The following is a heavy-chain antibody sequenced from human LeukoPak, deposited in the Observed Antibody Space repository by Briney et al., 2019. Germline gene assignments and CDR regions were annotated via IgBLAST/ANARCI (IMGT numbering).Heavy chain of an antibody. V-gene: IGHV4-39*07. CDR1: GGSISSSSYY. CDR2: IYYSGST. J-gene: IGHJ3*02. D-gene: IGHD6-19*01. CDR3: AREEDSSGFVDAFDI. Sequence: SETLSLTCTVSGGSISSSSYYWGWIRQPPGKGLEWIGSIYYSGSTYYNPSLKSRVTISVDTSKNQFSLKLSSVTAADTAVYYCAREEDSSGFVDAFDIWGQGAMVTVSS.